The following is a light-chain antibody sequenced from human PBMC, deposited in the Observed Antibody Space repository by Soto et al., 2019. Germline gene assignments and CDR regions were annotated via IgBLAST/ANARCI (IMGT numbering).Light chain of an antibody. V-gene: IGKV1-5*01. CDR2: DAS. Sequence: DIQMTQSPSTLSASVGDRVTITCRASQSISSWLAWYQQKPGKAPKLLIYDASSLESGVPSRFSGSGSGTEFTLTISSLQPDDFATYYCQQYNSYPPCTFGHGTKLEIK. CDR3: QQYNSYPPCT. J-gene: IGKJ2*02. CDR1: QSISSW.